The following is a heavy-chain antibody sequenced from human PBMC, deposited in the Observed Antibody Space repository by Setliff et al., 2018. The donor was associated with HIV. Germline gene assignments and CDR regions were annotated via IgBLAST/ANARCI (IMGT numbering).Heavy chain of an antibody. V-gene: IGHV3-49*04. CDR1: DFNFGDFT. J-gene: IGHJ4*02. Sequence: GGSLRLSCAGSDFNFGDFTVSWVRQAPGKGLEWVASIGITTYGGTTDYAASVKGRFTISRDDYKSIAYLQMNSLKTEGTAVYYCARDRPAYCAVDCYYSPGYWGQGTLVTVSS. D-gene: IGHD2-21*02. CDR2: IGITTYGGTT. CDR3: ARDRPAYCAVDCYYSPGY.